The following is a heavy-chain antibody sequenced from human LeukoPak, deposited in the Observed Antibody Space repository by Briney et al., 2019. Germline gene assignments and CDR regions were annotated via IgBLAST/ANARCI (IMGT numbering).Heavy chain of an antibody. Sequence: GGSLRLSCAASGFTFRSYGMHWVRQAPGKGLEWVAFIRYDGNNEYYADSVKGRFTISRDNSKNTVYLQMNSLRAEDTAVYYCAKDPTHFRVWDDYDNTRLNSWGQGTLVTVSS. CDR1: GFTFRSYG. D-gene: IGHD3-22*01. CDR3: AKDPTHFRVWDDYDNTRLNS. CDR2: IRYDGNNE. V-gene: IGHV3-30*02. J-gene: IGHJ4*02.